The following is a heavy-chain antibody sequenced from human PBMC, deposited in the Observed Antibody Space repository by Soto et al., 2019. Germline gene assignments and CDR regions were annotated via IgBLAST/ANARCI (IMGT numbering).Heavy chain of an antibody. CDR3: ARLNTGYDSSGYNDY. D-gene: IGHD3-22*01. V-gene: IGHV5-10-1*01. Sequence: GESLKISCKGSGYSFTSYCISWVRQMPGKGLEWMGRIDPSDSYTNYGPSFQGHVTIPADKSISTAYLQWSSLKASDTAMYYCARLNTGYDSSGYNDYWGQGTLVTVSS. CDR1: GYSFTSYC. CDR2: IDPSDSYT. J-gene: IGHJ4*02.